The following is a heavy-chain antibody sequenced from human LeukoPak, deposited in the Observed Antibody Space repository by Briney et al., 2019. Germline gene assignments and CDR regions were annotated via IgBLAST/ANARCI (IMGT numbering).Heavy chain of an antibody. D-gene: IGHD3-22*01. CDR1: GVTFSSYS. J-gene: IGHJ4*02. CDR2: ISYSSSYI. CDR3: ARDPVTYDSSGYYIHPDY. Sequence: PGGSLRLSRAASGVTFSSYSMNWVRQAPGKGLEWGSSISYSSSYIYYADSVKGRFTISRDNAKNSLYLQMNSLRAEDTAVYDCARDPVTYDSSGYYIHPDYWGQGTLVTVSS. V-gene: IGHV3-21*01.